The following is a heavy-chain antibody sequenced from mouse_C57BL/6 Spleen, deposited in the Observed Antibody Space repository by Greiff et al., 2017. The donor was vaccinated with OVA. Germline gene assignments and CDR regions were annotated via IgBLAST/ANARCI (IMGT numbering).Heavy chain of an antibody. CDR1: GYTFTSYW. J-gene: IGHJ3*01. CDR2: IDPSDSYT. Sequence: QVHVKQPGAELVMPGASVKLSCKASGYTFTSYWMHWVKQRPGQGLEWIGEIDPSDSYTNYNQKFKGKSTLTVDKSSSTAYMQLSSLTSEDSAVYYCARGEAWFAYWGQGTLVTVSA. CDR3: ARGEAWFAY. V-gene: IGHV1-69*01.